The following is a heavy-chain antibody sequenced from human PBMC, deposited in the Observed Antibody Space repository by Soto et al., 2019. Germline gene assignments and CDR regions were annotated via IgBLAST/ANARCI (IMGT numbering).Heavy chain of an antibody. CDR2: ISYDGSNK. J-gene: IGHJ4*02. CDR3: AKDLPPYSSSYLVDY. CDR1: GFTFSSYG. D-gene: IGHD6-6*01. V-gene: IGHV3-30*18. Sequence: PGGSLRLSCAASGFTFSSYGMHWVRQAPGKGLEWVAVISYDGSNKYYADSVKGRFTISRDNSKNTLYLQMNSLRAEDTAVYYCAKDLPPYSSSYLVDYWGQGTLVTVSS.